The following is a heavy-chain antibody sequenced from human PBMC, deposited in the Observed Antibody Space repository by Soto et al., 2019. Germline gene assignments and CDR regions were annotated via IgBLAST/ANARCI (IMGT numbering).Heavy chain of an antibody. D-gene: IGHD4-4*01. CDR2: ISGGGSNT. Sequence: PGGSLRLSCAASGIPFSSYVMSWVRQAPGKGLAWVSGISGGGSNTFYADYVKGRFTISRDNSKNTLLLQMNSLGAEDTAVYYCAKDSNKYSSSLRGRYFDYWGQGIGVTVSS. CDR1: GIPFSSYV. V-gene: IGHV3-23*01. CDR3: AKDSNKYSSSLRGRYFDY. J-gene: IGHJ4*02.